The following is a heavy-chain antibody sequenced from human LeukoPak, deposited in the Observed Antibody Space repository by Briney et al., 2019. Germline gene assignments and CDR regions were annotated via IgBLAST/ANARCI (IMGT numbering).Heavy chain of an antibody. CDR2: IYHSGST. V-gene: IGHV4-38-2*02. CDR1: GYSISSGYY. J-gene: IGHJ4*02. D-gene: IGHD1-26*01. Sequence: SETLSLTCTVSGYSISSGYYWGWIRQPPGKGLEWIGSIYHSGSTYYNPSLKSRVTISVDTSKNQFSLKLSSVTAADTAVYYCARDDFEVGATYWGQGTLVTVSS. CDR3: ARDDFEVGATY.